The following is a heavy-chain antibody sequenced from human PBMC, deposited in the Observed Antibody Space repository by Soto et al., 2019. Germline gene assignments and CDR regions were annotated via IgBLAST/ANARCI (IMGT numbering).Heavy chain of an antibody. D-gene: IGHD2-2*01. CDR1: GFTFSDYA. CDR2: ISKDGSNK. V-gene: IGHV3-30-3*01. J-gene: IGHJ5*02. Sequence: QVQLVESGGGVVQPGRSLRLSCAASGFTFSDYAMHWVRQAPGKGLEWVALISKDGSNKFYADAVKGRFTISRDNYKITIQLKMNSLSAEDTAVYNWARDPAIILLPSANPQAGWFDPWGQGTLVTVSS. CDR3: ARDPAIILLPSANPQAGWFDP.